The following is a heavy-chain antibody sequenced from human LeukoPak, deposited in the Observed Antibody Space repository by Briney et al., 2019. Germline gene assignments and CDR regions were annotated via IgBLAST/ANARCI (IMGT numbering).Heavy chain of an antibody. CDR2: INHSGST. CDR1: GGSFSGYY. J-gene: IGHJ4*02. CDR3: ARMNPLRY. Sequence: PSETLSLTCAVYGGSFSGYYWSWIRQPPGKGLEWIGEINHSGSTNYNPSLKSRVTISVDTSKNHFSLNLTSVTAADTAVYYCARMNPLRYCGQGTLVTVSS. V-gene: IGHV4-34*01.